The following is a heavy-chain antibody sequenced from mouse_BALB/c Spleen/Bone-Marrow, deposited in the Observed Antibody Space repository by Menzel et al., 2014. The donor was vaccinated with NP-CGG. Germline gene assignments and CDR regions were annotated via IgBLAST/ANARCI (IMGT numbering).Heavy chain of an antibody. J-gene: IGHJ3*01. CDR2: IYPYNGGT. D-gene: IGHD1-2*01. CDR3: ARRFITTAAWFAY. CDR1: GYTFTDYN. V-gene: IGHV1S29*02. Sequence: EVQLQQSGPELVKPGASVKISCKASGYTFTDYNMHWVKQSHGKSLEWIGYIYPYNGGTAYNQKFKSKATLTVDNSSSTAYMELLSLTSEDSAVYYCARRFITTAAWFAYWGQGTLVTVSA.